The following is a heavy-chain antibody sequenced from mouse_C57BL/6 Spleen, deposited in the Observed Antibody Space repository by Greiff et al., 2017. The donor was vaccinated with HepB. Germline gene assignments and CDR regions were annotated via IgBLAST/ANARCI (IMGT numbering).Heavy chain of an antibody. D-gene: IGHD3-2*01. CDR3: ARGDISVAY. CDR2: ISSGGSYT. J-gene: IGHJ3*01. V-gene: IGHV5-6*01. Sequence: EVQVVESGGDLVKPGGSLKLSCAASGFTFSSYGMSWVRQSPDQRLEWVATISSGGSYTYYPDSVKGRFTISRDNAKNTLYLQMSSLESEDTAIYYCARGDISVAYWGQGTLVTVSA. CDR1: GFTFSSYG.